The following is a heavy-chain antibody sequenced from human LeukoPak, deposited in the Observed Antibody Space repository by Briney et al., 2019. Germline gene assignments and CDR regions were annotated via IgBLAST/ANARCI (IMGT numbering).Heavy chain of an antibody. J-gene: IGHJ5*02. V-gene: IGHV1-8*01. CDR3: ARGRRLGIRMVRGALFDP. D-gene: IGHD3-10*01. CDR2: MNPNSGRT. Sequence: ASVKVSCKASGYTFGSYDINWVRQATGQGLEWMGWMNPNSGRTDYAPKFQGGITMSRNTSISTAYMELSSLRSEDTAVYYCARGRRLGIRMVRGALFDPWGQGTLVTVSS. CDR1: GYTFGSYD.